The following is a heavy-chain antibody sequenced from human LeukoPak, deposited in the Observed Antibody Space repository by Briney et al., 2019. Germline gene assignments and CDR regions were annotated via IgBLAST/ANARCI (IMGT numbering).Heavy chain of an antibody. D-gene: IGHD2-15*01. CDR1: GYSFTSYW. J-gene: IGHJ4*02. CDR2: IYPGDSDT. Sequence: GESLKISCKGSGYSFTSYWIGWVRQMPGKGLEWMGIIYPGDSDTRYSPSFQGQVTISADKSISTAYLQWSSLKASDTAMYYCARLRYCSGGSYPDPYYFDYWGQGTLVTVSS. CDR3: ARLRYCSGGSYPDPYYFDY. V-gene: IGHV5-51*01.